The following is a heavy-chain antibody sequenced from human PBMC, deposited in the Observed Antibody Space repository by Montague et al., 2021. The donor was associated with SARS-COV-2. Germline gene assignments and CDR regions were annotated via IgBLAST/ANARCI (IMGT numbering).Heavy chain of an antibody. V-gene: IGHV4-59*01. CDR2: IYYSGYT. CDR3: ARVFPRWLQFDPYFDY. D-gene: IGHD5-24*01. Sequence: SETLSLTSTISGGPISNYYWNWIRQTPGKGLEWIGYIYYSGYTHYNPSLQSRVTISVDTPKNQFSLKLSSVTAADTAVYYCARVFPRWLQFDPYFDYWGQGTLVTVSS. J-gene: IGHJ4*02. CDR1: GGPISNYY.